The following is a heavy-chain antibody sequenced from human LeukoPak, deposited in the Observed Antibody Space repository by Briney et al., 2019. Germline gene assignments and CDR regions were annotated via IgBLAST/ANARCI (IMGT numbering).Heavy chain of an antibody. CDR1: GNTFNSYA. V-gene: IGHV7-4-1*02. CDR2: INANTGDP. D-gene: IGHD3-22*01. CDR3: ARPWYYDSSGYLPY. Sequence: ASVKLSCKVSGNTFNSYALNWVRQAPGQGLEWMGWINANTGDPMYAQGFTGRFVFSLDTSVSTAYLQISSLKAEDTAVYYCARPWYYDSSGYLPYWGQGTLVTVSS. J-gene: IGHJ4*02.